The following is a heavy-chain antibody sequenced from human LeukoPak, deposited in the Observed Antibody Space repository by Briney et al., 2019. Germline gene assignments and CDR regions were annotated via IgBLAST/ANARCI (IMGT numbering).Heavy chain of an antibody. CDR2: IYYTGST. CDR1: GASIYSGNHY. D-gene: IGHD4-17*01. V-gene: IGHV4-31*03. CDR3: AREDYGGTFDY. Sequence: SETLSLTCTVSGASIYSGNHYWTWIRQFPSKGLEWMGNIYYTGSTNSTPSLKSRLTFSLDTSKNQFFLNLTSVTAGDTAVYHCAREDYGGTFDYWGQGSLVTVSS. J-gene: IGHJ4*02.